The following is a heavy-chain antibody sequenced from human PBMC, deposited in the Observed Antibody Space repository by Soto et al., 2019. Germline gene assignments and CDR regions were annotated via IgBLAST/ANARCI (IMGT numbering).Heavy chain of an antibody. V-gene: IGHV1-2*04. J-gene: IGHJ6*02. CDR1: GYTFTGYY. Sequence: ASVKVSCKASGYTFTGYYMHWVRQAPGQGLEWMGWINPNSGGTNYAQKFQGWVTMTRDTSISTAYMELSRLRSDDTAVYYCAIAAAVPYYYYGMDVWGQGATVTVSS. CDR3: AIAAAVPYYYYGMDV. D-gene: IGHD6-13*01. CDR2: INPNSGGT.